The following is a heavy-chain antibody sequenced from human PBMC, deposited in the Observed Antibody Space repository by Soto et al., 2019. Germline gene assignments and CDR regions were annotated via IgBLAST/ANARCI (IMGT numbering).Heavy chain of an antibody. CDR3: AKGYGYFDD. CDR1: GFTFSSYG. Sequence: QVQLVESGGGVVQPGRSLRLSCAASGFTFSSYGMHWVRQAPGKGLEWVAVISYDGSDKYYADSVKGRFTISRDNSKNTLYLQMNSLRAEDTAVYYYAKGYGYFDDWGQGTLVTVSS. J-gene: IGHJ4*02. V-gene: IGHV3-30*18. CDR2: ISYDGSDK. D-gene: IGHD5-18*01.